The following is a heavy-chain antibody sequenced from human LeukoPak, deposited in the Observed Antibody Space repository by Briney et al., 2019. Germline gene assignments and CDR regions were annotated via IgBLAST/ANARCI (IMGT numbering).Heavy chain of an antibody. J-gene: IGHJ2*01. Sequence: SVKVSCKASGGTFSSYAISWVRQAPGQGLEWMGRIIPIFGTANYAQKFQGRVTITTDESTSTAYMELSSLRSEDTAVYYCARDLTKYWYFDLWGRGTLVTASS. CDR1: GGTFSSYA. CDR2: IIPIFGTA. D-gene: IGHD1-14*01. CDR3: ARDLTKYWYFDL. V-gene: IGHV1-69*05.